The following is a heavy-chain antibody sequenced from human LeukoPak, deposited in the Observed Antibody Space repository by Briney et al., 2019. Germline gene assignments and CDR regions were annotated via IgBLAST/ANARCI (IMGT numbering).Heavy chain of an antibody. CDR3: ARVLGAYVVRGVIMPPFGMDV. CDR1: GFTFSSYA. D-gene: IGHD3-10*01. V-gene: IGHV3-30*04. CDR2: ISYDGSNK. Sequence: GGSLRLSCAASGFTFSSYAMHWVRQAPGKGPEWVAVISYDGSNKYYADSVKGRFTISRDNSKNTLYLQMNSLRAEDTAVYYCARVLGAYVVRGVIMPPFGMDVWGQGTTVTVSS. J-gene: IGHJ6*02.